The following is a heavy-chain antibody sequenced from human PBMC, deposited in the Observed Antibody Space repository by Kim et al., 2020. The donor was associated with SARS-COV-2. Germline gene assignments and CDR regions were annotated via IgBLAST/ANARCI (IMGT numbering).Heavy chain of an antibody. CDR1: GGSITSGDFY. Sequence: SETLSLTCSVSGGSITSGDFYWSWIRQHPEKGLEWIGYIYNTATTHYNPSLKSRLSISLDTSKNQFSLKLTSVTAADTAVYFCAREKSGGSGWFDPWGQG. CDR3: AREKSGGSGWFDP. V-gene: IGHV4-31*02. J-gene: IGHJ5*02. D-gene: IGHD3-10*01. CDR2: IYNTATT.